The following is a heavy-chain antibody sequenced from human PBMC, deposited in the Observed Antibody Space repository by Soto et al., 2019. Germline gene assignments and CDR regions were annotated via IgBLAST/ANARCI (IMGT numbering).Heavy chain of an antibody. CDR3: AKDGDSGDEYYYYYGMDV. CDR1: GFTFSSYA. CDR2: ISGSGGST. J-gene: IGHJ6*02. V-gene: IGHV3-23*01. D-gene: IGHD6-25*01. Sequence: GGSLRLSCAASGFTFSSYAMSWVRQAPGKGLEWVSAISGSGGSTYYADSVKGRFTISRDNSKNTLYLQMNSLRAEDTAVYYCAKDGDSGDEYYYYYGMDVWGQGTTVTVSS.